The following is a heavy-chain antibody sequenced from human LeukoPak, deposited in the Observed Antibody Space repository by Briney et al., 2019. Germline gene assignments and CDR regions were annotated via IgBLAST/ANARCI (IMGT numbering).Heavy chain of an antibody. J-gene: IGHJ5*02. CDR1: GGSFSDYY. Sequence: PSETLSLTCGVYGGSFSDYYWSWIRQPPGKGLEWIGEINHSGSTNYNASLKSRVTISVDTSKNQFSLKLSSVTAADTAVYYCARHRRLLPRNWFDPWGQGTLVTVSS. V-gene: IGHV4-34*01. CDR2: INHSGST. D-gene: IGHD3-22*01. CDR3: ARHRRLLPRNWFDP.